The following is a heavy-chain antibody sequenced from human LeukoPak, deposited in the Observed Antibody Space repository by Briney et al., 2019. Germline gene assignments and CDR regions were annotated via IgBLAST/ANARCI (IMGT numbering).Heavy chain of an antibody. Sequence: SETPSLTRAVYGGSFSGYYWSWIRQPPGKGLEWIGEINHSGSTNYNPSLKSRVTISVDTSKNQFSLKLSSVTAADTAVYYCARGIGGYSYGPADWFDPWGQGTLVTVSS. V-gene: IGHV4-34*01. CDR1: GGSFSGYY. CDR3: ARGIGGYSYGPADWFDP. D-gene: IGHD5-18*01. J-gene: IGHJ5*02. CDR2: INHSGST.